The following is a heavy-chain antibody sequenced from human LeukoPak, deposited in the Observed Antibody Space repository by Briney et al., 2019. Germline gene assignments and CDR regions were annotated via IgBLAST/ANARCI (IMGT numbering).Heavy chain of an antibody. J-gene: IGHJ4*02. D-gene: IGHD6-13*01. CDR1: GFTFSSYS. V-gene: IGHV3-21*01. Sequence: GGSLRLSCAASGFTFSSYSMNWVRQAPGKGLEWVSYISSSSSYIYYADSVKGRFTISRDNAKNSLYLQMNSLRAEDTAVYYCARIGLAAVGYYFDYWGQGTLVTVSS. CDR3: ARIGLAAVGYYFDY. CDR2: ISSSSSYI.